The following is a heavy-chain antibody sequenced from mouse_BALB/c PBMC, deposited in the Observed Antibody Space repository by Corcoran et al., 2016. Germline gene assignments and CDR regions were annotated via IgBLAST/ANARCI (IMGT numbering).Heavy chain of an antibody. Sequence: EVQLQQSGAELVKPGASVKLSCTASGFNIKDTYMHWVKQRPEQGLEWIGRIDPANGNTTYDPKFQGKATITADTSSNTAYLQLSSLTSEDTAVYYCARWDWYFDGWGAGTTVTVSS. V-gene: IGHV14-3*02. J-gene: IGHJ1*01. CDR2: IDPANGNT. CDR1: GFNIKDTY. CDR3: ARWDWYFDG.